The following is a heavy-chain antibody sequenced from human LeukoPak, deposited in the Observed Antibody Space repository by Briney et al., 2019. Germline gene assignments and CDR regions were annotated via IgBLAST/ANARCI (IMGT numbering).Heavy chain of an antibody. CDR1: GFTFSGSA. Sequence: PGGSLRLSCAASGFTFSGSAMHWVRQASGKGLEWVGRIRSKANSYATAYAASVKGRLTISRDDSKNTAYLQMNSLKTEDTAVYYCRAYDSSGSIDYWGQGTLVTVSS. D-gene: IGHD3-22*01. CDR3: RAYDSSGSIDY. J-gene: IGHJ4*02. CDR2: IRSKANSYAT. V-gene: IGHV3-73*01.